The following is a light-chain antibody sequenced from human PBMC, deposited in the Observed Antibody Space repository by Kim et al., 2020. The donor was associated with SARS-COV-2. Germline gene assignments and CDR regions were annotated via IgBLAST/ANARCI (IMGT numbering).Light chain of an antibody. CDR3: NSRDSSDNHVV. V-gene: IGLV3-19*01. CDR2: GKN. CDR1: SLRNYY. Sequence: ALGQTVRITCQGDSLRNYYASWYQQKAGQAPVLVMFGKNDRPSGIPDRFSGSKSGNTSSLTITGAQAEDEADYYCNSRDSSDNHVVFGGGTQLTVL. J-gene: IGLJ2*01.